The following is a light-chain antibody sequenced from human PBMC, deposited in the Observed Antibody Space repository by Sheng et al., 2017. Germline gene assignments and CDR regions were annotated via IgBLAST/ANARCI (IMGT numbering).Light chain of an antibody. Sequence: DIQMTQSPSSVSASVGDRVTITCRASQNIGSYLAWYQQKPGKAPKLLIYAASSLQSGVPSRFSGSGSGTDYTLTIRSLQPEDVATYYCQKYNGAPFTFGPGTKVDIK. CDR2: AAS. V-gene: IGKV1-12*01. CDR1: QNIGSY. CDR3: QKYNGAPFT. J-gene: IGKJ3*01.